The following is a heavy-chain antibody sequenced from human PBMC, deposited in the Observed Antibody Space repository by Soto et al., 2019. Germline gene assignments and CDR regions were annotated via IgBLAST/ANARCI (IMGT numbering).Heavy chain of an antibody. V-gene: IGHV3-74*01. CDR3: ARDRAYGLDV. CDR2: IAQDGSTT. J-gene: IGHJ6*02. D-gene: IGHD3-10*01. CDR1: GFPISTYW. Sequence: GGSLRLSCAASGFPISTYWLHWVRQAPGKGLVWVARIAQDGSTTTYADSVKGRFTISRDNAKNTLYLQMNSLRAEDTAIYYCARDRAYGLDVWGQGTTVTVSS.